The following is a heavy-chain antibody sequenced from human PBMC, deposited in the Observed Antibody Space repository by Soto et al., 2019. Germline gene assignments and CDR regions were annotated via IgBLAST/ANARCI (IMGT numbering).Heavy chain of an antibody. Sequence: GGSLRLSCAASGFTFSSYAMHWVRQAPGKGLEWVAVISYDGSNKYYADSVKGRFTISRDNSKNTLYLQMNSLRAEDTAVYYCARDKEWALDYWGQGTLVTVSS. CDR1: GFTFSSYA. J-gene: IGHJ4*02. V-gene: IGHV3-30-3*01. D-gene: IGHD1-26*01. CDR2: ISYDGSNK. CDR3: ARDKEWALDY.